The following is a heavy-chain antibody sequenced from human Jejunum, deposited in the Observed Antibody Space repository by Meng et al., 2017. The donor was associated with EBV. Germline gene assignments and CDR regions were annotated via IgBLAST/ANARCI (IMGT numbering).Heavy chain of an antibody. CDR2: LKSKIDGGTT. J-gene: IGHJ5*02. V-gene: IGHV3-15*01. CDR3: TGDSGHPGSNWFDP. CDR1: EFTLNNDW. D-gene: IGHD5-12*01. Sequence: VQLVGGGGGFVKPGGFLRISWAVAEFTLNNDWMSEDRQAPGKGLEWFGRLKSKIDGGTTDYAAPVKGRFTISGDDSKNTLYLQMDSLKTEDTAVYYWTGDSGHPGSNWFDPWGLGTLVTVSS.